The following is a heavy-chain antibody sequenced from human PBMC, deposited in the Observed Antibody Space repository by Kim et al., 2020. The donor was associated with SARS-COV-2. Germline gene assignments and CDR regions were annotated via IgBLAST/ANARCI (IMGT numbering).Heavy chain of an antibody. CDR2: VGGDGCSR. CDR1: GFTFTDYW. J-gene: IGHJ4*02. Sequence: GGSLRLSCAASGFTFTDYWIHWVRQVPGKGLVWVSSVGGDGCSRYYADSVKCRITTSRDNAKNMVYLQMNRLRVDDTAIYYCTSIFEYWGQGALVTVSA. D-gene: IGHD3-3*02. CDR3: TSIFEY. V-gene: IGHV3-74*01.